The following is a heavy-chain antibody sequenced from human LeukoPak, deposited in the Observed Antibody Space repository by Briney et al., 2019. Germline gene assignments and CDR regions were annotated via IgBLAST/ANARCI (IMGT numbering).Heavy chain of an antibody. CDR1: GYTFTSYG. Sequence: ASVTVSFTASGYTFTSYGISWVRQAPGQGLEWMGWISAYNGNTNYAQKLQGRVTMTTDTSTSTAYVELRSLRSDDTAVYYCARDLHYYDSSGYYYWGQGTLVTVSS. CDR2: ISAYNGNT. J-gene: IGHJ4*02. D-gene: IGHD3-22*01. V-gene: IGHV1-18*01. CDR3: ARDLHYYDSSGYYY.